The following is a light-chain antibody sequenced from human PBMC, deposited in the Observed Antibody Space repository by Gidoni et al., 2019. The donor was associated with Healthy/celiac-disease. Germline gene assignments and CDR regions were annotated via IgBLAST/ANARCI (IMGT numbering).Light chain of an antibody. CDR1: QDISNY. CDR2: DAS. Sequence: DIQMTQSPSSLSASVGDRVTITCQASQDISNYLNWYQQKPGKAPKLLIYDASNLETGVPSRFSGSGSGTDFTFTISSLQPEDIATYYCQQYEAFXPXTKVDIK. J-gene: IGKJ3*01. CDR3: QQYEA. V-gene: IGKV1-33*01.